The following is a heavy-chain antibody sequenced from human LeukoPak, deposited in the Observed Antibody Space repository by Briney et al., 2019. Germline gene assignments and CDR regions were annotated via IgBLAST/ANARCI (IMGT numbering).Heavy chain of an antibody. D-gene: IGHD4-17*01. Sequence: SVEVSCKASGGTFSSYAISWVRQAPGQGLEWMGGIIPIFGTANYAQKFQGRVTITADKSTSTAYMELSSLRSEDTAMYYCARHGPHDYGESTLWGQGTLVTVSS. CDR3: ARHGPHDYGESTL. J-gene: IGHJ4*02. CDR2: IIPIFGTA. CDR1: GGTFSSYA. V-gene: IGHV1-69*06.